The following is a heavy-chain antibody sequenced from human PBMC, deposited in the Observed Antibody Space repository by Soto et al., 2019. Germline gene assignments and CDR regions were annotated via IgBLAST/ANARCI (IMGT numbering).Heavy chain of an antibody. J-gene: IGHJ4*02. CDR3: ARLMGY. CDR1: GVSIRSTSYY. V-gene: IGHV4-39*02. CDR2: ISFGGTSSFSSSGST. Sequence: SETLSLTCTVSGVSIRSTSYYWAWIRQPPGKGLEWIGSISFGGTSSFSSSGSTFYNPSLNSRASISVDTSDNHFSLVLKSVTAADTAVYFCARLMGYWGQGALVTVSS.